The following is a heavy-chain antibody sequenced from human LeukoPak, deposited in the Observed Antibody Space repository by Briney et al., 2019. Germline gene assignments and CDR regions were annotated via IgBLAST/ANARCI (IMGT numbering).Heavy chain of an antibody. V-gene: IGHV4-4*07. J-gene: IGHJ4*02. D-gene: IGHD6-19*01. Sequence: SGTLSLTCSVSGGSISSYYWSWIRQPAGKGLEWIGQIHSSGSTNYNPSLKSRVAMSVDTSNNQFSLELRSVTAADTAVYYCAGRAQTTGWSFDYWGQGALVTVSS. CDR1: GGSISSYY. CDR2: IHSSGST. CDR3: AGRAQTTGWSFDY.